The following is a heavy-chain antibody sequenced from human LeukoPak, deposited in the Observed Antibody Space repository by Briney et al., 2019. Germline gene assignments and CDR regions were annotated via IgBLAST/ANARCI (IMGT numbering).Heavy chain of an antibody. Sequence: RSQTLSLTCTVSGPSISSTSYYSGWIRQPPGKGLEWIGKIYYRGSTYYNPSLKRQFTISVDTSKNQFSLKLSSVTAADTAVYSCARAPQTWDDQTPPRGFDYWGQGALVTVSS. CDR2: IYYRGST. CDR1: GPSISSTSYY. CDR3: ARAPQTWDDQTPPRGFDY. V-gene: IGHV4-39*07. D-gene: IGHD1-26*01. J-gene: IGHJ4*02.